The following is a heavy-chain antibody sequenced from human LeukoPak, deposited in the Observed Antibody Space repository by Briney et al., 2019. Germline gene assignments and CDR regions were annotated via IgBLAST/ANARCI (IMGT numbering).Heavy chain of an antibody. CDR3: ARSRGYCGGGSCYFDY. Sequence: ASVKVSCKASGYTFTSYAISWVRQAPGQGLEWMGWISAYNGNTNYAQELQSRLTMTTDTSTSTAYMELRSLISDDAAVYYCARSRGYCGGGSCYFDYWGQGTLVTVSS. J-gene: IGHJ4*02. CDR2: ISAYNGNT. V-gene: IGHV1-18*01. D-gene: IGHD2-15*01. CDR1: GYTFTSYA.